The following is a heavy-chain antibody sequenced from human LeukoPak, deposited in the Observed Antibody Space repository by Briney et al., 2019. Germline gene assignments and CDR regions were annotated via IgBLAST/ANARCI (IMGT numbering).Heavy chain of an antibody. J-gene: IGHJ4*02. CDR1: GFTFSSYA. V-gene: IGHV3-23*01. CDR2: ISGSGGST. CDR3: AKRGDYDSSAYYLDY. D-gene: IGHD3-22*01. Sequence: GGSLRLSCAASGFTFSSYAMSWVRQAPGKGLEWVSAISGSGGSTYYADSVKGRFTISRDNSKNTLYLQMNSLRAEDTAVYYCAKRGDYDSSAYYLDYWGQGTLVTVSS.